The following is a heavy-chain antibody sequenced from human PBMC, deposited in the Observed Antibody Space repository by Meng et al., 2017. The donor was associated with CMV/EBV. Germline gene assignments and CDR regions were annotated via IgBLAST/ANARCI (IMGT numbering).Heavy chain of an antibody. CDR1: GYTFTGYG. D-gene: IGHD3-3*01. CDR2: INAGDGNR. CDR3: ARGNGVAHDY. J-gene: IGHJ4*02. Sequence: QVQLLQSGAEVKKPGASVKVSCKASGYTFTGYGIHWVRQAPGQRLEWMGWINAGDGNRKYSQKFQDRVTITRDTSASTAYMELSSLRSEDTAVYYCARGNGVAHDYWGQGTLVTVSS. V-gene: IGHV1-3*01.